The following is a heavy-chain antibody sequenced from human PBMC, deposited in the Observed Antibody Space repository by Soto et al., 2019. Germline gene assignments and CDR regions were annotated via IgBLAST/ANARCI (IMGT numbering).Heavy chain of an antibody. V-gene: IGHV1-69*08. CDR3: ARDLWELAFDY. Sequence: QVQLVQSGAEVKKPGSSVKVSCKASGGTFSSYTISWVRQAPGQGLEWMGRIIPILGIANYAQKFQGRVTITADKSTSTAYMELSSLRSEDTAVYYCARDLWELAFDYWGQGTLVTVSS. J-gene: IGHJ4*02. CDR2: IIPILGIA. D-gene: IGHD1-26*01. CDR1: GGTFSSYT.